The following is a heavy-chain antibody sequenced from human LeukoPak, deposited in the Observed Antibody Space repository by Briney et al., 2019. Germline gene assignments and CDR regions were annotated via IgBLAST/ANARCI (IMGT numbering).Heavy chain of an antibody. V-gene: IGHV3-49*03. D-gene: IGHD6-19*01. Sequence: GGSLRLSCTASGFTLGDYAMSWFRQAPGKGLEWVGFIRSKAYGGTTEYAASVKGRFTISRDDSKSIAYLQMNSLKTEDTAVYYCTSYLQEWLWEPPERFDIWGQGTMVTV. J-gene: IGHJ3*02. CDR1: GFTLGDYA. CDR3: TSYLQEWLWEPPERFDI. CDR2: IRSKAYGGTT.